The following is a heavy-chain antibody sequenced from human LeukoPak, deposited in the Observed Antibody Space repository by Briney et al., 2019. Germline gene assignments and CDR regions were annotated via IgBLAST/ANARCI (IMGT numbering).Heavy chain of an antibody. V-gene: IGHV3-23*01. CDR3: AKDPNGDWVGAFDM. D-gene: IGHD3-10*01. CDR1: GFTFSNYA. CDR2: VSASGSRA. Sequence: GGSLRLSCEGSGFTFSNYAMSWVRQAPGKGPEWVSGVSASGSRAHCADSVKGRFFISRDSSKSTVFLQMNSLRAEDTALYYCAKDPNGDWVGAFDMWGQGTMVTVSS. J-gene: IGHJ3*02.